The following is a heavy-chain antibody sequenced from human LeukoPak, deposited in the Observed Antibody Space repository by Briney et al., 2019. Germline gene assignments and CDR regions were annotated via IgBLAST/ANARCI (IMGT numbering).Heavy chain of an antibody. CDR1: GFTFSDYY. CDR3: ARAPLVATIYYFDY. CDR2: ISSSSSYT. V-gene: IGHV3-11*05. J-gene: IGHJ4*02. Sequence: GGSLRLSCAASGFTFSDYYMSWIRQAPGKGLEWVSYISSSSSYTNYADSVKGRFTISRDNAKNSLYLRMNSLRAEDTAVYYCARAPLVATIYYFDYWGQGTLVTVSS. D-gene: IGHD5-12*01.